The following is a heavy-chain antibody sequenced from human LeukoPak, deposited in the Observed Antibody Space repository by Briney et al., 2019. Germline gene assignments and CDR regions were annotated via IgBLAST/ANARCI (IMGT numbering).Heavy chain of an antibody. V-gene: IGHV4-59*01. CDR1: GGSISSYY. Sequence: SETLSLTCAVSGGSISSYYWSWIRQPPGKGLEWIAYIYYSGSTHHNPSLKSLVTISVDTSKNQFSLKLSSVTAADTAVYYCARYVWGSYPTFEDYWGQGTLVTVSS. CDR2: IYYSGST. CDR3: ARYVWGSYPTFEDY. D-gene: IGHD3-16*02. J-gene: IGHJ4*02.